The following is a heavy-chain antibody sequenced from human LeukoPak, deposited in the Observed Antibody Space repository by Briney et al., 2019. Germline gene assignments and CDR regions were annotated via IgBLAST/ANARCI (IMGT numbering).Heavy chain of an antibody. CDR3: AKDTRSGYYYYYFDY. V-gene: IGHV3-23*01. CDR2: ISGSGGST. Sequence: GGSLRLPCAASGFTFSSNAMSWVRQAPGKGLEWVSAISGSGGSTYYADSVKGRFTISRDNSKNTLYLQMNSLRAEDTAVYYCAKDTRSGYYYYYFDYWGQGTLVTVSS. J-gene: IGHJ4*02. D-gene: IGHD3-22*01. CDR1: GFTFSSNA.